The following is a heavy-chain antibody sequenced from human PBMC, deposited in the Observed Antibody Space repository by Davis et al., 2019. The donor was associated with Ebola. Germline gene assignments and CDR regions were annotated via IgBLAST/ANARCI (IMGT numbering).Heavy chain of an antibody. CDR1: GFSFSSYA. J-gene: IGHJ6*04. V-gene: IGHV3-48*01. Sequence: GGSLRLSCAASGFSFSSYAMNWARQAPGKGLEWVSYISRSSSTIFYSDSVKGRFTISRDNAKSSLYLQMNSLRAEDTAVYYCAKSGLSFGVVKYHYGMDVWGKGTTVTVSS. CDR2: ISRSSSTI. CDR3: AKSGLSFGVVKYHYGMDV. D-gene: IGHD3-3*01.